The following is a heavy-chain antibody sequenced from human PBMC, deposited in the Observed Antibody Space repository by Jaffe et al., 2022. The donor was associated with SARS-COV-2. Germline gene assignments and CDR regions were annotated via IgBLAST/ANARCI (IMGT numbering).Heavy chain of an antibody. V-gene: IGHV3-30*18. CDR1: GFTFSSYG. Sequence: QVQLVESGGGVVQPGRSLRLSCAASGFTFSSYGMHWVRQAPGKGLEWVAVISYDGSNKYYADSVKGRFTISRDNSKNTLYLQMNSLRAEDTAVYYCAKDHPPWIPHSPKGDGYYYYGMDVWGQGTTVTVSS. J-gene: IGHJ6*02. CDR3: AKDHPPWIPHSPKGDGYYYYGMDV. D-gene: IGHD5-18*01. CDR2: ISYDGSNK.